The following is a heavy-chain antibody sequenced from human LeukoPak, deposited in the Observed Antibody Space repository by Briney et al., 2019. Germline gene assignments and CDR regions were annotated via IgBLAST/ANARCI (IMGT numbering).Heavy chain of an antibody. D-gene: IGHD2-2*01. Sequence: KPGGSLRLSCAASGFTFISYSMNWVRQAPGKGLEWVSSISSSSSYIYYADSVKGRFTISRDNAKNSLYLQMNSLRAEDTAVYYCASAYRDIVVVPAALRFDPWGQGTLVTVSS. CDR3: ASAYRDIVVVPAALRFDP. CDR1: GFTFISYS. CDR2: ISSSSSYI. J-gene: IGHJ5*02. V-gene: IGHV3-21*01.